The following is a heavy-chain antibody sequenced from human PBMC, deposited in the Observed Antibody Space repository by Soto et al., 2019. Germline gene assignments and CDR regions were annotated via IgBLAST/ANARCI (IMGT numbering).Heavy chain of an antibody. V-gene: IGHV1-18*01. J-gene: IGHJ5*02. CDR2: ISAYNGNT. Sequence: QVQLVQSGAEVKKPGASVKVSCKASGYTFTSYGISWVRQAPGQGLERLGWISAYNGNTNYAQKLQGRVTMTTDTSTSTAYMELRSLRSDDTAVYYCARGVLGYCSGGSCYSGWFDPWGQGTLVTVSS. D-gene: IGHD2-15*01. CDR1: GYTFTSYG. CDR3: ARGVLGYCSGGSCYSGWFDP.